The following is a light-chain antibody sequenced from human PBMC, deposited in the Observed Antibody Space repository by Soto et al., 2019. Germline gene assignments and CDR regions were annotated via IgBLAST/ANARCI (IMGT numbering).Light chain of an antibody. J-gene: IGKJ1*01. V-gene: IGKV1-27*01. CDR1: QAISTY. Sequence: DIQLTQSPSSLSASVGDRVTITCRASQAISTYLVWYQQKPGTVPKLLIFAASTLQSGVPSRFSGSGSGTDFTLTISSLQPEDVATYYCQNYNGAPWTFDQGTKVEIK. CDR3: QNYNGAPWT. CDR2: AAS.